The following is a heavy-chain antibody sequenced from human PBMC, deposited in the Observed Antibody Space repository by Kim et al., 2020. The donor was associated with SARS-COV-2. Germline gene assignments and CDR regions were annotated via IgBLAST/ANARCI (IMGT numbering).Heavy chain of an antibody. CDR3: VRETRDGFVVDF. J-gene: IGHJ4*02. V-gene: IGHV3-74*03. Sequence: GGSLRLSCAASGFSFSDYWMYWVRQTPGKGLEWVSRINKYGSDTKYADSVKVRFTISRDNAKNTLYLQMNRLRVEDTAVYYCVRETRDGFVVDFWGQGTL. D-gene: IGHD4-17*01. CDR1: GFSFSDYW. CDR2: INKYGSDT.